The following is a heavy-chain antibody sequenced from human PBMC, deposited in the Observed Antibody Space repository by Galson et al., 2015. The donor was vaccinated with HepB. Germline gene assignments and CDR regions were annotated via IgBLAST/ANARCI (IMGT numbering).Heavy chain of an antibody. CDR1: GFTFSSYG. Sequence: SLRLSCAASGFTFSSYGMHWVRQAPGKGLEWVAVISYDGSNKYYADSVKGRFTISRDNSKNTLYLQMNSLRAEDTAVYYCAKRPGGYYYGMDVWGQGTTVTVSS. CDR2: ISYDGSNK. J-gene: IGHJ6*02. D-gene: IGHD3-10*01. CDR3: AKRPGGYYYGMDV. V-gene: IGHV3-30*18.